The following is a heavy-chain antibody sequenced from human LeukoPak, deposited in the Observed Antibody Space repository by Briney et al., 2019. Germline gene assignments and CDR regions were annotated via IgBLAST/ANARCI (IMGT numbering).Heavy chain of an antibody. V-gene: IGHV3-66*01. Sequence: GGSLRLSCAVSRFTFSNNYMSWVRQAPGKGLEWVSVIYSDGSTNYADFVKGRFSISRDNSKNTLYLQINSLRVEDTAVYYCARGGPDFDYWGQGTLVTVSS. CDR1: RFTFSNNY. CDR3: ARGGPDFDY. J-gene: IGHJ4*02. CDR2: IYSDGST. D-gene: IGHD1-14*01.